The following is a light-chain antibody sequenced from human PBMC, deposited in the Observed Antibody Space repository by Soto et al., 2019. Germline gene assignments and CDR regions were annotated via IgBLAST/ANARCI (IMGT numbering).Light chain of an antibody. CDR2: DAS. J-gene: IGKJ1*01. CDR1: QSVSSY. CDR3: LQRSNWPPWT. V-gene: IGKV3-11*01. Sequence: EIVLTQSPATLSLSPGERATLSCWASQSVSSYLAWYQQKTGQAPRLLIYDASNRATGIPARFSGSVSGTDFTLTISSLEPEDFAVYYCLQRSNWPPWTFGQGTRVEVK.